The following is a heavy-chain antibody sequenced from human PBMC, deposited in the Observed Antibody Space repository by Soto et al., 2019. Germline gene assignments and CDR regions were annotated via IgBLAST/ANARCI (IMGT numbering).Heavy chain of an antibody. V-gene: IGHV3-23*01. J-gene: IGHJ6*02. CDR1: GFTFSSYA. Sequence: GGSLRLSCAASGFTFSSYAMSWVRQAPGKGLEWVSAISGSGGSTYYADSVKGRFTISRDNSKNTLYLQMNSLRAEDTAVYYCAKDTGYSSGWYWNYYYGMDVWGQGTTVTVSS. CDR3: AKDTGYSSGWYWNYYYGMDV. D-gene: IGHD6-19*01. CDR2: ISGSGGST.